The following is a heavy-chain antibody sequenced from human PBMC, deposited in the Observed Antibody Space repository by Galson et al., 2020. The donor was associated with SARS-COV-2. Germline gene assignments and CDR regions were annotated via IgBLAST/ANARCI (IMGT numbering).Heavy chain of an antibody. Sequence: SQTLSLTCTVSGGSISSYYWSWIRQPPGKGLEWIGYIHYSGSTNYNPSHKSRVTISVDTSKNQFSINLSSVTAADTAIYYCARAPGIVYGIWQYHFDYWGQGTLVTVSS. J-gene: IGHJ4*02. V-gene: IGHV4-59*01. CDR2: IHYSGST. CDR1: GGSISSYY. CDR3: ARAPGIVYGIWQYHFDY. D-gene: IGHD2-8*01.